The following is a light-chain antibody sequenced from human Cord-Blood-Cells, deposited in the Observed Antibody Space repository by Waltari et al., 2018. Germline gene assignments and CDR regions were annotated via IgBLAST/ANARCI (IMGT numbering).Light chain of an antibody. CDR3: QQSFLEYT. V-gene: IGKV3-15*01. CDR1: QSVSSN. Sequence: EIVMTQSPATLSVSPGERATLSCRASQSVSSNLAWYQQKPGQAPSLLIYGASTRATGIPARFSGSGSGTEFTLTISSLQSEDFAVYYCQQSFLEYTFGQGTKLEIK. J-gene: IGKJ2*01. CDR2: GAS.